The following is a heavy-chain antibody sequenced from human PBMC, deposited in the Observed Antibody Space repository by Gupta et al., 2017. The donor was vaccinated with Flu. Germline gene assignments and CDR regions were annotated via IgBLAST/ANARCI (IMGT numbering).Heavy chain of an antibody. V-gene: IGHV3-49*02. CDR3: SRAGSYCGSTSCYVGWFDP. CDR2: VRSKAYGGTA. J-gene: IGHJ5*02. Sequence: EWVGFVRSKAYGGTADYAASVNGRFTISRDDSKSIAYLQMNSLKTEDTAVYYCSRAGSYCGSTSCYVGWFDPWGQGTLVTVSS. D-gene: IGHD2-2*01.